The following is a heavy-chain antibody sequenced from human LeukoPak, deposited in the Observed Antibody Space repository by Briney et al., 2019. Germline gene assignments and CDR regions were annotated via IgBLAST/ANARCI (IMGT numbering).Heavy chain of an antibody. J-gene: IGHJ4*02. CDR1: GFTFTSSA. V-gene: IGHV1-24*01. CDR3: ATDPFEVRGSGETPIDY. D-gene: IGHD3-10*01. CDR2: FDPEDGET. Sequence: GTSVKVSCKASGFTFTSSAMQWVRQAPGKGLEWMGGFDPEDGETIYAQKFQGRVTMTEDTSTDTAYMELSSLRSEDTAVYYCATDPFEVRGSGETPIDYWGQGTLVTVSS.